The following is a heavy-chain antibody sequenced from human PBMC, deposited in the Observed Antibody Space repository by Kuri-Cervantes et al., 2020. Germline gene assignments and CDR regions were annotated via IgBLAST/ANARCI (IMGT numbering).Heavy chain of an antibody. Sequence: ASVKVSCKASGYTFTSYDINRVRQATGQGLEWMGWMNPNSGNTGYAQKFQGRVTMTRNTSISTAYMELSSLRAEDTAVYYCAREWDPDTAMVNGGAFDIWGQGTMVTVSS. V-gene: IGHV1-8*01. CDR1: GYTFTSYD. J-gene: IGHJ3*02. D-gene: IGHD5-18*01. CDR3: AREWDPDTAMVNGGAFDI. CDR2: MNPNSGNT.